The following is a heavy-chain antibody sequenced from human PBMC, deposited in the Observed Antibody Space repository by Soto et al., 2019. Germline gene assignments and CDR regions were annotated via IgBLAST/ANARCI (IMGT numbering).Heavy chain of an antibody. CDR3: ARVRCFNGLCHTADYGMDV. J-gene: IGHJ6*02. D-gene: IGHD2-8*01. Sequence: GASVKVSCKASGGTFTNYAFSWARQAPGQGLEWMGGIIPIFGTTNYAQKFQGRVAITADESTDTVYMELSRLRSEDTAVYFCARVRCFNGLCHTADYGMDVWGQGTTVTVSS. CDR2: IIPIFGTT. CDR1: GGTFTNYA. V-gene: IGHV1-69*13.